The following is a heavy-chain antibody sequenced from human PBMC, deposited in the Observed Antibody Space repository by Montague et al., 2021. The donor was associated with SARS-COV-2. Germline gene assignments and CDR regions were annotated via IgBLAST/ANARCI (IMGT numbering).Heavy chain of an antibody. V-gene: IGHV6-1*01. J-gene: IGHJ4*02. D-gene: IGHD6-13*01. CDR1: GDSDPSNTAG. Sequence: CAISGDSDPSNTAGWNSIKQSPSIDFQRLGGTYYRSKWYNDYAVSVKSRMTISPNTSKNQFSLQLSSVTPEDRAVYYCAREHRYSLSWSFDYWGQGTLVTVSS. CDR3: AREHRYSLSWSFDY. CDR2: TYYRSKWYN.